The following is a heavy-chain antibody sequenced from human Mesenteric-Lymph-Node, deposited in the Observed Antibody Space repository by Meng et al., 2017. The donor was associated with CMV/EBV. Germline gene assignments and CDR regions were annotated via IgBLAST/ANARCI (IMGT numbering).Heavy chain of an antibody. CDR3: ARGSDIPVNNY. CDR1: GGSFSGYY. V-gene: IGHV4-34*01. CDR2: INHRGVP. D-gene: IGHD2-15*01. Sequence: QVQLQQWGAGLLKPSETLSLTCAVYGGSFSGYYWSWIRQPPGKGLEWIGEINHRGVPNYNPSLKSRVTISPDRSKNQFSLKLSSVTAEDTAVYYCARGSDIPVNNYWGQGTLVTVSS. J-gene: IGHJ4*02.